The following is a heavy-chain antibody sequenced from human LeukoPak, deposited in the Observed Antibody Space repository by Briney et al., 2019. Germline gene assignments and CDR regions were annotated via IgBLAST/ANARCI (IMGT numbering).Heavy chain of an antibody. CDR2: ISHSGST. CDR1: GGSFSGYY. V-gene: IGHV4-34*01. J-gene: IGHJ4*02. D-gene: IGHD4-11*01. Sequence: SETLSLTCAVYGGSFSGYYWSWIRQPPGKGLEWIGEISHSGSTNYNSSLKSRVAISVDTSKNQFSLKLNSVTAADTAVYYCARQGPLTTAVTTRTNPFDYWGQGTLVTVSS. CDR3: ARQGPLTTAVTTRTNPFDY.